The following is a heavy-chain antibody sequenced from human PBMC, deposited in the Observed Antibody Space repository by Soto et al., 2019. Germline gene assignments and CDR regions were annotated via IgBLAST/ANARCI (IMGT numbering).Heavy chain of an antibody. CDR1: GGSISSTNW. V-gene: IGHV4-4*02. D-gene: IGHD4-17*01. Sequence: QVQLQESGPGLVEPSGTLSLTCVVSGGSISSTNWWSWVRQPPGKGLEWIGEIYRSGTTNYNPSLKSRVTISVDKSKNQFSLKMSSVTAADTAVYYCARDDAGDDFDPWGRGTLVTVSS. CDR3: ARDDAGDDFDP. CDR2: IYRSGTT. J-gene: IGHJ2*01.